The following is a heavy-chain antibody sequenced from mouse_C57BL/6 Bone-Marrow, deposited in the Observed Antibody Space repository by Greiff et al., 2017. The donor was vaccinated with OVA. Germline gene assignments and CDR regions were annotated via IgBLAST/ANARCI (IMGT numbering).Heavy chain of an antibody. CDR1: GFNIKDDY. V-gene: IGHV14-4*01. CDR2: IDPENGDT. D-gene: IGHD2-1*01. Sequence: EVKLMESGAELVRPGASVKLSCTASGFNIKDDYMHWVKQRPEQGLEWIGWIDPENGDTEYASKFQGKATITADTSSNTAYLPLSSLTSEDPAVYYCTTRGNFDDWGQGTTLAVSS. CDR3: TTRGNFDD. J-gene: IGHJ2*01.